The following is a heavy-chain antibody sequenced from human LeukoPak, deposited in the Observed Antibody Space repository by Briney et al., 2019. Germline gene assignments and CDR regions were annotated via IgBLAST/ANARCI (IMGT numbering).Heavy chain of an antibody. CDR1: GFTFSSYA. CDR3: ARGGSTYYYDSSGYYTFDY. Sequence: PGGSLRLSCAASGFTFSSYAMHWVRQAPGKGLEWVAVISYDGSNKYYADSVKGRFTISRDNAKNSLYLQMNSLRAEDTAVYYCARGGSTYYYDSSGYYTFDYWGQGTLVTVSS. CDR2: ISYDGSNK. J-gene: IGHJ4*02. D-gene: IGHD3-22*01. V-gene: IGHV3-30-3*01.